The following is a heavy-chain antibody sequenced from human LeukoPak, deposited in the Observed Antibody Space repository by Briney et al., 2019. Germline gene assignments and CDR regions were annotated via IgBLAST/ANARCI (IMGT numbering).Heavy chain of an antibody. V-gene: IGHV1-8*03. CDR1: GGTFSSYA. J-gene: IGHJ6*04. Sequence: ASVKVSCKASGGTFSSYAISWVRQAPGQGLEWMGWMNPNSGNTGYAQKFQGRVTITRNTSISTAYMELSSLRSEDTAVYYCARGTGIIVPAAKVMDVWGKGTTVTVSS. CDR3: ARGTGIIVPAAKVMDV. CDR2: MNPNSGNT. D-gene: IGHD2-2*01.